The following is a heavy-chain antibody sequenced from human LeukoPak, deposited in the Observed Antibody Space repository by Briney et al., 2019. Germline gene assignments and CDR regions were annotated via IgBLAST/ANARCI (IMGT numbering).Heavy chain of an antibody. CDR1: GFTFSSYG. J-gene: IGHJ4*02. V-gene: IGHV3-30*02. CDR3: AKDQKGTVGTRNPNTQIDY. CDR2: IRYDGSNK. D-gene: IGHD1-14*01. Sequence: GGSLRLSCAASGFTFSSYGMHWVRQAPGKGLEWVAFIRYDGSNKYYADSVKGRFTISRDNSKNTLYLQMNSLRAEDTAVYYCAKDQKGTVGTRNPNTQIDYWGQGTLVTVSS.